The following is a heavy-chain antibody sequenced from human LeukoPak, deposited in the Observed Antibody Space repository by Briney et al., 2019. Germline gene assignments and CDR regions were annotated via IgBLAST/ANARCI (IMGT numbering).Heavy chain of an antibody. CDR3: ARDPAYRGFDP. CDR2: IQPSTGDT. V-gene: IGHV1-2*06. Sequence: VASVKVSCKASGYTLSDYYMHWVRQAPGQGLEWMGQIQPSTGDTKYAQRFQGRVTMTRDTSINTAYMEVSSLRSDDTAVYYCARDPAYRGFDPWGQGTLVTVSS. CDR1: GYTLSDYY. J-gene: IGHJ5*02. D-gene: IGHD2-2*01.